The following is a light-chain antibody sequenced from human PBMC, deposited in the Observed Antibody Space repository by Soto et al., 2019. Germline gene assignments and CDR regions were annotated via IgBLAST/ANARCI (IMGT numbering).Light chain of an antibody. CDR1: PSVTNY. Sequence: EIVLRQSPATLSLSPGERATLSCRASPSVTNYLAWYREKPGQPPRLLIYGASSRAPGIPDRFSGSGSGTDFTLTISRLEPEDFAVYYCQQYGSSPPTFGQGTKVDI. J-gene: IGKJ1*01. V-gene: IGKV3-20*01. CDR3: QQYGSSPPT. CDR2: GAS.